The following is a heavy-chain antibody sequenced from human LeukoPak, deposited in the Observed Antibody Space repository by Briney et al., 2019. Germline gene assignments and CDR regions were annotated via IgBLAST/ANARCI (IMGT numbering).Heavy chain of an antibody. CDR2: VIPILGTT. CDR1: GSTFSRSA. Sequence: VASVKVSCKASGSTFSRSAISWVRQAPGQGLQWMGGVIPILGTTNYAQRFQDRVSITTDDSTSTSYMEFRSLRSVDTAVYYCARDDASATIGFDSWGQGTLVTVSS. V-gene: IGHV1-69*05. CDR3: ARDDASATIGFDS. J-gene: IGHJ4*02.